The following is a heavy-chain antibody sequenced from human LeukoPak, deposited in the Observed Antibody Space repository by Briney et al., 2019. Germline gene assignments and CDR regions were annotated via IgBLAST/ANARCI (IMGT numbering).Heavy chain of an antibody. CDR2: ISWNSGSI. V-gene: IGHV3-9*01. D-gene: IGHD6-19*01. J-gene: IGHJ4*02. CDR3: AKDISYSSGSSSFDY. CDR1: GFTFDDYA. Sequence: GGSLRLSCAASGFTFDDYAMHWVRQAPGKGLEWVSGISWNSGSIGYADSVKGRFTISRDNAKNSLYLQMNSLRAEDTALYYCAKDISYSSGSSSFDYWGQGTLVTVSS.